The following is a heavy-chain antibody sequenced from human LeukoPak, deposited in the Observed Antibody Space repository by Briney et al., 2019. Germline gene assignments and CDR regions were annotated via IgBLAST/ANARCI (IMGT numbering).Heavy chain of an antibody. J-gene: IGHJ4*02. V-gene: IGHV3-23*01. CDR1: GFTFSSYA. CDR3: AKYGPQDSGSSHFDY. D-gene: IGHD1-26*01. CDR2: IRDSGSST. Sequence: PGGSPRLSCAASGFTFSSYAMSWVRQAPGKGLEWVSAIRDSGSSTHYADSVKGRFTTSRDNSKNTLFLQMNSLRAEDTAIYYCAKYGPQDSGSSHFDYWGQGALVTVSS.